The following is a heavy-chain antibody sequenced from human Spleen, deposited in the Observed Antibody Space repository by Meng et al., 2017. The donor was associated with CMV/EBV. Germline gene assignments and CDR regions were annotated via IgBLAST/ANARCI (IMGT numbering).Heavy chain of an antibody. CDR3: AKDTGWELLSGVPDS. CDR2: ISWNSGTI. CDR1: GFTFDDYA. J-gene: IGHJ5*01. D-gene: IGHD1-26*01. Sequence: GGSLRLSCAASGFTFDDYAMHWVRQAPGKGLEWVSGISWNSGTIVYGGSVKGRFTISRDSAKKSLHLQMNSLRAEDTAVYYCAKDTGWELLSGVPDSWGQGTLVTVSS. V-gene: IGHV3-9*01.